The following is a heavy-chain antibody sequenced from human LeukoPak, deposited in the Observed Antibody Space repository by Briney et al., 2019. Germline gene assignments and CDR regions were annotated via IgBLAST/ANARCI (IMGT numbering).Heavy chain of an antibody. CDR3: ARGRAGDLAFDI. CDR2: IYYSGST. V-gene: IGHV4-61*08. CDR1: GGSISSGDYY. Sequence: KSSQTLSLTCTVSGGSISSGDYYWSWIRQPPGKGLEWIGYIYYSGSTNYNPSLKSRVTISVDTSKNQFSLKLSSVTAADTAVYYCARGRAGDLAFDIWGQGTMVTVSS. D-gene: IGHD7-27*01. J-gene: IGHJ3*02.